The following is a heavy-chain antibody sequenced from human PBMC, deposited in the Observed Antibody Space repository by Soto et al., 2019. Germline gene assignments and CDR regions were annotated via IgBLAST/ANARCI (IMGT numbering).Heavy chain of an antibody. D-gene: IGHD6-6*01. CDR3: ARDGGSSAPLGIWYYYDGMDV. CDR2: IWYDGSNK. J-gene: IGHJ6*02. CDR1: GFTFSSYG. Sequence: QVQLVESGGGMVQPGRSLRLSCAASGFTFSSYGMHWVRQAPGKGLEWVAVIWYDGSNKYYADSVKGRFTISRDNSKNTPYLQMNSLRAEDTAVYYCARDGGSSAPLGIWYYYDGMDVWGQGTTVTVSS. V-gene: IGHV3-33*01.